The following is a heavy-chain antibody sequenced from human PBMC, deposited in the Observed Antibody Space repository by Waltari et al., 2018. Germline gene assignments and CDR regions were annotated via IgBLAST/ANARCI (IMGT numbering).Heavy chain of an antibody. CDR3: AGQRQWLVPLGD. Sequence: QVQLQQWGAGLLKPSDTLSLTCAVYGGSFSGYYWTWIRQPPGKGLEWIGEINNSGGTNYNPSLKSRVTIAVETSKNQFSLKLSSVTAADTAVYYCAGQRQWLVPLGDWGQGTLVTVSS. CDR1: GGSFSGYY. CDR2: INNSGGT. V-gene: IGHV4-34*01. J-gene: IGHJ4*02. D-gene: IGHD6-19*01.